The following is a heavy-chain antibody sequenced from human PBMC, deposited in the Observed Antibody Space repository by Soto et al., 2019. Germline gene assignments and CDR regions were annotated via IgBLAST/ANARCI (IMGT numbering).Heavy chain of an antibody. J-gene: IGHJ5*02. Sequence: SEALSLTCNVSGGSISKFYWAWIRKTAGNGLEWMGRVYATGTTDYNPSLRSRVAMSVDISKKTFSLRLRSVTGADSGVYYCVRDGSKSLRDWFDPWGQGILVTVSS. CDR1: GGSISKFY. V-gene: IGHV4-4*07. CDR3: VRDGSKSLRDWFDP. CDR2: VYATGTT.